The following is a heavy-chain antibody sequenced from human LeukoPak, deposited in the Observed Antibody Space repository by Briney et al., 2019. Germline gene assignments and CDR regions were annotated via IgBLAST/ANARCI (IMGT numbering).Heavy chain of an antibody. CDR3: ARLAVAGTGDNWFDP. Sequence: ASVKVSCKASGYTFTGYYMHWVRQAPGQGLEWMGWINPNSGGTNYAQKFQGRVTMTRDTSISTAYMELSRLRSDDTAVYYCARLAVAGTGDNWFDPWGQGTLVTVSS. D-gene: IGHD6-19*01. J-gene: IGHJ5*02. CDR2: INPNSGGT. V-gene: IGHV1-2*02. CDR1: GYTFTGYY.